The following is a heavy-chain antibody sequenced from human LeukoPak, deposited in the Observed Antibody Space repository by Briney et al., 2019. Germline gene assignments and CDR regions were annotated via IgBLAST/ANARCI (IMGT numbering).Heavy chain of an antibody. V-gene: IGHV3-66*01. J-gene: IGHJ6*02. CDR1: GLTFSSYG. CDR3: ARNPTSLRYYYGMDV. Sequence: GGSLRLSCAATGLTFSSYGMHWVRQAPGKGLEWVSVIYSGGSTYYADSVKGRFTISRDNSKNTLYLQMNSLRAEDTAVYYCARNPTSLRYYYGMDVWGQGTTVTVSS. CDR2: IYSGGST.